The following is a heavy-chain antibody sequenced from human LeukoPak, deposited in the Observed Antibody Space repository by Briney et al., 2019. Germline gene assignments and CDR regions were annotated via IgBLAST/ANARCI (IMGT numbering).Heavy chain of an antibody. J-gene: IGHJ6*03. CDR3: ARNTGIAAVGNPSYYFYYYMDV. CDR1: GASISSGGYY. V-gene: IGHV4-31*03. CDR2: IYDSGST. D-gene: IGHD6-13*01. Sequence: TLSLTCTVSGASISSGGYYWSWIRQYPGKGLEWIGCIYDSGSTFYTPSLKSRVSISLDTSKNQFSLRVISVTAADTAVYFCARNTGIAAVGNPSYYFYYYMDVWGKGTTVTVSS.